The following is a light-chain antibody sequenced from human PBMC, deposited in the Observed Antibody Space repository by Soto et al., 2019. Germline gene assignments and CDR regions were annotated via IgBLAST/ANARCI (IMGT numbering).Light chain of an antibody. J-gene: IGLJ1*01. CDR3: AAWDDSLSGYV. Sequence: QSALTQPPSASGTPGQRVTISCSGSSSNIGSNAVNWYQQFPGTAPKLLIYSNNQRPSGVPDRFSGSKSGTSASLAISGLQSEDEADYYCAAWDDSLSGYVFGTGTKLTVL. CDR2: SNN. CDR1: SSNIGSNA. V-gene: IGLV1-44*01.